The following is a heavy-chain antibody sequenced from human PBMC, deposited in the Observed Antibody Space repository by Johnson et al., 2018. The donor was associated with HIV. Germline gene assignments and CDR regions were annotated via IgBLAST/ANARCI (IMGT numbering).Heavy chain of an antibody. J-gene: IGHJ3*02. D-gene: IGHD6-13*01. V-gene: IGHV3-9*01. CDR2: ISWNSGSI. CDR1: GFTFDDYA. Sequence: VQLVESGGGVVQPGGSLRLSCAASGFTFDDYAMHWVRQAPGKGLEWVSGISWNSGSIGYADSVKGRFTISRDNAKNSLYLQMNSLRAEDTALYYCAKDRDLAAAGTDAFDIWGQGTMVTVSS. CDR3: AKDRDLAAAGTDAFDI.